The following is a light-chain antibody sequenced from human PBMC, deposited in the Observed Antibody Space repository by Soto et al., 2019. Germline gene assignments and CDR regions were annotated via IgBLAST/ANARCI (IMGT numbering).Light chain of an antibody. V-gene: IGKV1-27*01. CDR1: QGIRHY. CDR3: QNFDSAPQT. Sequence: DIHMTQTPSSLSAPFGDRVTITFRASQGIRHYLAWYQQKPGKVPKLLIYEASNLQSGVPSRSRGGGSGTEFTLTISSLQPEDVATYYCQNFDSAPQTFGQGTKVDI. CDR2: EAS. J-gene: IGKJ1*01.